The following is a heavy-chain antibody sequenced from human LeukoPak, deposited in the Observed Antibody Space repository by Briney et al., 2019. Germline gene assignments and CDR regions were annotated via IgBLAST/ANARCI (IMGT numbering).Heavy chain of an antibody. CDR2: ISGSGGST. J-gene: IGHJ3*02. Sequence: GGCLRLSCAASGFTFTSFAMSWVRQAPGKGLVWDSAISGSGGSTYYADSVKGWFTISTNNSKNTLYLQMNSVRAEDTAVYDCAKTREQWLRLTAFDIWGQGTMVTVSS. V-gene: IGHV3-23*01. CDR1: GFTFTSFA. CDR3: AKTREQWLRLTAFDI. D-gene: IGHD6-19*01.